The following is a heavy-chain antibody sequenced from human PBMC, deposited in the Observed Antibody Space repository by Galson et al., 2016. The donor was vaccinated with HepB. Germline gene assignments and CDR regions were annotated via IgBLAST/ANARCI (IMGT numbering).Heavy chain of an antibody. V-gene: IGHV2-70*01. D-gene: IGHD3-10*01. CDR3: ARLTGCSVPGDDDTFDF. CDR1: GFSLSTSGVC. CDR2: IAWDETK. Sequence: PALVKPTQTLTLTCTFSGFSLSTSGVCVAWIRQPPGKALEWLALIAWDETKSYNTFLQTRVNISKDTSKNQVALTLANVDPVDTATYFCARLTGCSVPGDDDTFDFWGQGTGVTVRS. J-gene: IGHJ3*01.